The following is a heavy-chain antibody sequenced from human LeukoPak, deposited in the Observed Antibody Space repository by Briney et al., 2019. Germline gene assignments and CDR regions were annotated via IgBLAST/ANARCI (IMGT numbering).Heavy chain of an antibody. Sequence: WVRQPPGKGLEYVSAISSDGGSTYYANSVKGRFTISRDNSKNTLYLQMGSLRAEDMALYYCARASLRFGDLSYFDNWGQGTVVTVSS. V-gene: IGHV3-64*01. D-gene: IGHD3-10*01. CDR3: ARASLRFGDLSYFDN. CDR2: ISSDGGST. J-gene: IGHJ4*02.